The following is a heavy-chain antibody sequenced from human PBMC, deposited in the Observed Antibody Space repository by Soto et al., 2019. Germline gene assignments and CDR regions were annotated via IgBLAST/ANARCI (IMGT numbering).Heavy chain of an antibody. CDR1: GGTFSSFA. Sequence: SVKVSCKASGGTFSSFAITWVRQAPGQGLEWMGGSIPIFGTANYAQKFQGRVTITADESTSTAYMELSSLRYDDTAVYYCARDLLGAADFFGIYVWGRG. D-gene: IGHD1-26*01. CDR2: SIPIFGTA. J-gene: IGHJ6*02. CDR3: ARDLLGAADFFGIYV. V-gene: IGHV1-69*13.